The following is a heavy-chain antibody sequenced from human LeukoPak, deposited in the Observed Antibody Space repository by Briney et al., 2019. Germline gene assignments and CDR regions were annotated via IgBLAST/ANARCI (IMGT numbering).Heavy chain of an antibody. J-gene: IGHJ4*02. V-gene: IGHV3-11*05. Sequence: PGGSLRLSCAASGFTFSDYYMSWIRQAPGKGLEWVSYISTSGRHTNYADSVKGRFTISRDNAKKSLSLQMNSLRAEDTAVYYCARERGNSGYAVDYWGQGTLVTVSS. CDR3: ARERGNSGYAVDY. D-gene: IGHD5-12*01. CDR2: ISTSGRHT. CDR1: GFTFSDYY.